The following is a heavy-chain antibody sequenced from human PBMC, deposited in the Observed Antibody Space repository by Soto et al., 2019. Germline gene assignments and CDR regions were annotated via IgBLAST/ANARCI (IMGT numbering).Heavy chain of an antibody. V-gene: IGHV4-59*08. Sequence: QVQLLESGPGLVKPSETLSLTCNVSGGSISGHYWSWVRQTPGKGLEWIGYIYYSGSTNYSPSLKSRVTISVDTSKNQFSLRLTSVTAADTAVYYCARGPYYDLIWNYYYMDVWDKGTTVTVSS. CDR2: IYYSGST. CDR3: ARGPYYDLIWNYYYMDV. J-gene: IGHJ6*03. D-gene: IGHD3-16*01. CDR1: GGSISGHY.